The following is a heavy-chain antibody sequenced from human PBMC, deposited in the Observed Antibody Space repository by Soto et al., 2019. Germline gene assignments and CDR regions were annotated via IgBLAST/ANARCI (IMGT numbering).Heavy chain of an antibody. J-gene: IGHJ4*02. CDR3: ARAYYGSGSYYKPY. CDR2: INAGNGNT. V-gene: IGHV1-3*01. CDR1: GYTFTSYA. Sequence: VKVSCKASGYTFTSYAMHWVRQAPGQRLEWMGWINAGNGNTKYSQKFQGRVTITRDTSASTAYMELSSLRSEDTAVYYCARAYYGSGSYYKPYWGQGTLVTVSS. D-gene: IGHD3-10*01.